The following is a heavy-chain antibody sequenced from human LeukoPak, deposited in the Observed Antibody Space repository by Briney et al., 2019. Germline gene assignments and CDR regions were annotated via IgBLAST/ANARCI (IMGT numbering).Heavy chain of an antibody. V-gene: IGHV4-31*03. CDR3: AGGNDDSKLHH. CDR2: IHHSGTI. D-gene: IGHD3-22*01. Sequence: SETLSLTCSVSGDSVTSGNYYWSWIRQHPEKGPECIGHIHHSGTIYYNPSLLSRPTISVDASNNQFSLRRSSVTAADAALCDCAGGNDDSKLHHWGQGTLVTVSS. J-gene: IGHJ1*01. CDR1: GDSVTSGNYY.